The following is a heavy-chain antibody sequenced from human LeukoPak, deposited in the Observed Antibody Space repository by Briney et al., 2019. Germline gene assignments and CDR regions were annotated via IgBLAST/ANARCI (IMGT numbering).Heavy chain of an antibody. V-gene: IGHV1-69*13. CDR1: GGTFSSYA. D-gene: IGHD2-2*01. CDR3: ARDDREYQLLSPLDY. CDR2: IIPIFGTA. Sequence: SVKVSCKASGGTFSSYAISWVRQAPGQGLEWMGGIIPIFGTANYAQKFQGRVTITADESTSTAYMELSSLRSEDTAVYYCARDDREYQLLSPLDYWGQGTLVTVSS. J-gene: IGHJ4*02.